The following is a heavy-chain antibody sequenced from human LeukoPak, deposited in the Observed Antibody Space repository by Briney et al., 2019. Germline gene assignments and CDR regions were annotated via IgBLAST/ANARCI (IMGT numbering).Heavy chain of an antibody. D-gene: IGHD2/OR15-2a*01. V-gene: IGHV3-30-3*01. CDR3: ARELISLSNYYFDD. Sequence: PGRSLRLSCAASGFTFSRYAMHWVRQAPGKGLEWVAVISYDGSNKYYADSVKGRFTISRDNSKNTLYLQMNSLRAEDTAVYYCARELISLSNYYFDDWGQGTLVTVSS. CDR2: ISYDGSNK. CDR1: GFTFSRYA. J-gene: IGHJ4*02.